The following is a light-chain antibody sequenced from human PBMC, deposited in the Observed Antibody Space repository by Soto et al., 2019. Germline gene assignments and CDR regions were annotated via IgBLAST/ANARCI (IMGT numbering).Light chain of an antibody. CDR2: GAS. J-gene: IGKJ1*01. Sequence: EIVMTQSPATLSVSPGERATLSCRASQSVSSNLAWYQQKPGQATRLLIYGASTRATGIPARFSGSGSGTEFTLTISSLQYEDFAVYYCQQYNNWPPWTFGQGTKVEIK. CDR1: QSVSSN. V-gene: IGKV3-15*01. CDR3: QQYNNWPPWT.